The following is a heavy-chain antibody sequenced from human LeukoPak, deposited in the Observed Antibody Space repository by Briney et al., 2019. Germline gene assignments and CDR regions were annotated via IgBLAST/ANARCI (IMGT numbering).Heavy chain of an antibody. Sequence: ASVKVSCKASGYSFITEDINWIRQAPGHGLEWMGWIHPNTGNTAYAPKFQGRVTMTSDTSITTAYMELSNLRSDDTAVYFCAREPYDILTGYRKGFDPWGQGTLVTVSS. CDR1: GYSFITED. V-gene: IGHV1-8*01. CDR3: AREPYDILTGYRKGFDP. CDR2: IHPNTGNT. J-gene: IGHJ5*02. D-gene: IGHD3-9*01.